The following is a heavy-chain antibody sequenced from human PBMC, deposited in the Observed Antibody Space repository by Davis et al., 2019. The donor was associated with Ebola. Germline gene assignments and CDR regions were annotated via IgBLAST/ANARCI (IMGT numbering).Heavy chain of an antibody. CDR1: GGSIRSDY. J-gene: IGHJ4*02. D-gene: IGHD5-18*01. CDR3: ARGFFTGIQLWSDPVTPFDY. Sequence: SETLSLTCTVSGGSIRSDYWSWFRQPAGKGLEWIGRIYSSGTTNYNPSLSGRVSMSIDTSKNQFSLNLRSVTAADTAVYYCARGFFTGIQLWSDPVTPFDYWGQGTLVTVSS. V-gene: IGHV4-4*07. CDR2: IYSSGTT.